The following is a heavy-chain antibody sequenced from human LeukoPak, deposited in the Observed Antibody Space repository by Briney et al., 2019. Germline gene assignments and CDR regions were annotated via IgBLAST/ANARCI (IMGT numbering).Heavy chain of an antibody. J-gene: IGHJ6*03. V-gene: IGHV1-18*04. CDR3: ARALIVVVPAAPGGYYYMDV. Sequence: ASVKVSCKASGSTFTGYYMHWVRQAPGQGLEWMGWISAYNGNTNYAQKLQGRVTMTTDTSTSTAYMELRSLRSDDTAVYYCARALIVVVPAAPGGYYYMDVWGKGTTVTISS. CDR1: GSTFTGYY. D-gene: IGHD2-2*01. CDR2: ISAYNGNT.